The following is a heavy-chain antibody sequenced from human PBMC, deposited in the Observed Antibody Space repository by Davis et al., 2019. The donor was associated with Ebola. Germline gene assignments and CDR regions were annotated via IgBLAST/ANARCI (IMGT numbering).Heavy chain of an antibody. CDR3: ARDWYRHGMDV. Sequence: GGSLRLSCAASGFTFSTYDMHWVRQVPGKGLEWVSETGTNGDTYYADSVKGRFTISRENDKRSLYLQMNSLRAEDTAVYFCARDWYRHGMDVWGPGTTVTVS. CDR2: TGTNGDT. V-gene: IGHV3-13*01. J-gene: IGHJ6*02. D-gene: IGHD6-13*01. CDR1: GFTFSTYD.